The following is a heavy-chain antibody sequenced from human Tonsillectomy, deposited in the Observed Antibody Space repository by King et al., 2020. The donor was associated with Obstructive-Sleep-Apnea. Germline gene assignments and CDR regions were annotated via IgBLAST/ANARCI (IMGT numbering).Heavy chain of an antibody. CDR1: GGSFRDYY. CDR2: INHSGST. V-gene: IGHV4-34*01. CDR3: ARGSGAAAVNWFDP. Sequence: VQLQQWGAGLLKPSETLSLTCAVFGGSFRDYYWSWSRHPPGKGLGWIGEINHSGSTNYKPSPSLKSRVTISVDTSKNQLSLPLTSVTAADTALYYCARGSGAAAVNWFDPWGQGTLVTVSS. J-gene: IGHJ5*02. D-gene: IGHD6-13*01.